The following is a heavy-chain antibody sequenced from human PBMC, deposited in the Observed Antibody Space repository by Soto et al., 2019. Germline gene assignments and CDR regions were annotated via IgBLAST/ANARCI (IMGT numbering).Heavy chain of an antibody. J-gene: IGHJ6*02. V-gene: IGHV3-21*01. CDR2: ISISSSYI. CDR1: GFTFSSYG. D-gene: IGHD6-13*01. Sequence: GGSLRLSCAASGFTFSSYGMNWVRQAPGKGLEWVSSISISSSYIYYADSVKGRFTISRDNAKNSLYLQMNSLRAEDTAVYYCARDGQQLVWQARHYGMDVWGQGTTVTGSS. CDR3: ARDGQQLVWQARHYGMDV.